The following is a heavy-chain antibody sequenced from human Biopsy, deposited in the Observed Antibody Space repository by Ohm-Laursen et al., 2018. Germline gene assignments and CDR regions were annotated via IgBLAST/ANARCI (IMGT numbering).Heavy chain of an antibody. CDR3: ARHAPSYSGSYWRYFDL. V-gene: IGHV4-59*08. CDR2: IYYTGST. J-gene: IGHJ2*01. Sequence: LRLSCTAPGFPFTGFSMDWVRQAPGKGLEWVGYIYYTGSTNYNPSLKSRVTISVDTSMNHLSLRLTSVTAADTAVYYCARHAPSYSGSYWRYFDLWGRGTLVTVSS. CDR1: GFPFTGFS. D-gene: IGHD1-26*01.